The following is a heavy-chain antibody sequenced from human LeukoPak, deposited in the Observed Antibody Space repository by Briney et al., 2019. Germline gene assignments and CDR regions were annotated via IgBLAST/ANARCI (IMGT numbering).Heavy chain of an antibody. D-gene: IGHD3-10*01. CDR1: GGSISTYY. J-gene: IGHJ6*03. V-gene: IGHV4-59*01. Sequence: PSETLSLTCTVSGGSISTYYWSWVRQPPGKGLEWIGYVYYSGSTNYSPSLKSRVTISVDTSKNQFSLRLSSVTAADTAVYYCAREEGTMVRGVIFYYMDVWGKGTTVTISS. CDR3: AREEGTMVRGVIFYYMDV. CDR2: VYYSGST.